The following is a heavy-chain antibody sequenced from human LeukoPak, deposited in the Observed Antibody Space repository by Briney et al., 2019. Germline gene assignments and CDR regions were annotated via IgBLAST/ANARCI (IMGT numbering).Heavy chain of an antibody. D-gene: IGHD3-10*01. V-gene: IGHV4-34*01. Sequence: SETLSLTCAVYGGSFSGYYWSWIRQPPGKGLEWIGEINHSGSTNYNPPLKSRVTISVDTSKNQFSLKLSSVTAADTAVYYCAGLNMVRGPYGMDVWGQGTTVTVSS. CDR2: INHSGST. J-gene: IGHJ6*02. CDR1: GGSFSGYY. CDR3: AGLNMVRGPYGMDV.